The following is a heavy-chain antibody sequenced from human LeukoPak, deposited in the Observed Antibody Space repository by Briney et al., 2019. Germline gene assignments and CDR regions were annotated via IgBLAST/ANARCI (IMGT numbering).Heavy chain of an antibody. CDR3: ARGRRYYDSSGYWY. V-gene: IGHV4-34*01. J-gene: IGHJ4*02. CDR2: INHRGST. Sequence: PSETLSLTCAVYGGSFSGYYWSWIRQPPGKGLEWIGEINHRGSTNYNPSLKRRVTISVDTSKNQLSLKLSSVSAADTAVYYCARGRRYYDSSGYWYWGQGTLVTVSS. D-gene: IGHD3-22*01. CDR1: GGSFSGYY.